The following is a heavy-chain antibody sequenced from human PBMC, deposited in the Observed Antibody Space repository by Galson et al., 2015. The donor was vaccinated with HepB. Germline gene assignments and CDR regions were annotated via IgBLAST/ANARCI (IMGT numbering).Heavy chain of an antibody. CDR3: ARGGSGSYGAHYYYYYGMDV. V-gene: IGHV1-69*02. Sequence: SVKVSCKASGGTFSSYTISWVRQAPGQGLEWMGRIIPILGIANYAQKFQGRVTITADKSTSAAYMELSSLRSEDTAVYYCARGGSGSYGAHYYYYYGMDVWGQGTTVTVSS. CDR2: IIPILGIA. J-gene: IGHJ6*02. D-gene: IGHD3-10*01. CDR1: GGTFSSYT.